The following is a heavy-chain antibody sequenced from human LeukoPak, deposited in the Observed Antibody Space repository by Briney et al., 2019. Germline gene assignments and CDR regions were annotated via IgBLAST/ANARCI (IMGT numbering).Heavy chain of an antibody. Sequence: GGSLRLSCAASGFTFSSYAMSWVRQAPGTGLALLSYISSSGSTIYYADSVKGRFTISRDNAKNSLYLQMNSLRAEDTAVHYCAADMGIIAVAGFDAFDIWGQGTMVTVSS. D-gene: IGHD6-19*01. CDR1: GFTFSSYA. CDR2: ISSSGSTI. J-gene: IGHJ3*02. V-gene: IGHV3-48*04. CDR3: AADMGIIAVAGFDAFDI.